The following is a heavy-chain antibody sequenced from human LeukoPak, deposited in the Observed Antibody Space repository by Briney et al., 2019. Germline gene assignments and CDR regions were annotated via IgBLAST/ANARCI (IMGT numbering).Heavy chain of an antibody. CDR3: ARADDFWSGYRRGRYTWFDP. CDR2: IYPGDSDT. V-gene: IGHV5-51*01. Sequence: GESLKISCKASGYSFTSYWIAWVRQMPGKGLEWMGMIYPGDSDTRYSPSFEGQVTISADKSSTTAFLQWTSLKASDTAMYYCARADDFWSGYRRGRYTWFDPWGQGTLVTVSS. D-gene: IGHD3-3*01. J-gene: IGHJ5*02. CDR1: GYSFTSYW.